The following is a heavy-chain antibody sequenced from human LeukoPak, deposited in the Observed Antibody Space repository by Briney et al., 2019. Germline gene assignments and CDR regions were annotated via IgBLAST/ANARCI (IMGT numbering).Heavy chain of an antibody. V-gene: IGHV3-23*01. Sequence: PGGSLRLSCAASGFTFSSYAMSWVRQAPGKGLEWVSAISGSGGSTYYADSVKGRFTISRDNAKNSLYLQMNSLRAEDTALYYCAKDIRRGSSSWYGWNDYWGQGTLVTVSS. CDR3: AKDIRRGSSSWYGWNDY. J-gene: IGHJ4*02. D-gene: IGHD6-13*01. CDR1: GFTFSSYA. CDR2: ISGSGGST.